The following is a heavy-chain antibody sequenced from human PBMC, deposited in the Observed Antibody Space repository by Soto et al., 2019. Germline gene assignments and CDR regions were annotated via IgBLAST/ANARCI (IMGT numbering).Heavy chain of an antibody. CDR1: GYTFTSYA. Sequence: QVQLVQSGAEVKKPGASVKVSCKASGYTFTSYAMHWVRQAPGQRLEWMGWINAGNGNTKYSQKFQGRVTITRDTXASTAYMELSSLRSEDTAVYYCATSVAGTWGPFDIWGHGTMVTVSS. CDR3: ATSVAGTWGPFDI. V-gene: IGHV1-3*01. J-gene: IGHJ3*02. CDR2: INAGNGNT. D-gene: IGHD6-19*01.